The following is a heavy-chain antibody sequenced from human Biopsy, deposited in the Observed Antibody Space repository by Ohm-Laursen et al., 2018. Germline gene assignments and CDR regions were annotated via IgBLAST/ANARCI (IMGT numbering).Heavy chain of an antibody. CDR2: IYNTETT. V-gene: IGHV4-39*01. Sequence: SETLSLTCTVSGGSISSGTTYYWAWLRQPPGKGLEWIGSIYNTETTFYNPSLKSRVTISVDTSTNQFSLKLSSVTAADTALYFCARHPTGFWFDPWGHGTLVTVSS. CDR3: ARHPTGFWFDP. CDR1: GGSISSGTTYY. J-gene: IGHJ5*02.